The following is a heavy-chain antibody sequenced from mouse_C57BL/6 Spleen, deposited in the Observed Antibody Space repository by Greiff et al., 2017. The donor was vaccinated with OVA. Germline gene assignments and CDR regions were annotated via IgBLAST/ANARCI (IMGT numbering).Heavy chain of an antibody. Sequence: VQLQQPGAELVRPGSSVKLSCKASGYTFTSYWMDWVKQRPGQGLEWIGNIYPSDSETHYNQKFKDKATLTVDKSSSTAYMQLSSLTSEDSAVYYCARCGSSYYYAMDYWGQGTSVTVSS. CDR1: GYTFTSYW. CDR3: ARCGSSYYYAMDY. V-gene: IGHV1-61*01. J-gene: IGHJ4*01. CDR2: IYPSDSET. D-gene: IGHD1-1*01.